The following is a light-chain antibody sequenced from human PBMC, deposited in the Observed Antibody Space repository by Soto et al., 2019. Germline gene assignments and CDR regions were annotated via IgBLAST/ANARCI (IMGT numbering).Light chain of an antibody. J-gene: IGKJ4*02. CDR1: ESIRGY. V-gene: IGKV1-39*01. CDR2: GAS. Sequence: DIQMTQSPSSLSASVGDRVTIACRASESIRGYLNWYQQKPGKAPKRLILGASSLQSGVLSRFSVSGSGTEFTLTISRLQTEAFATYYCQESYSAPKFTFAGGTKVEIK. CDR3: QESYSAPKFT.